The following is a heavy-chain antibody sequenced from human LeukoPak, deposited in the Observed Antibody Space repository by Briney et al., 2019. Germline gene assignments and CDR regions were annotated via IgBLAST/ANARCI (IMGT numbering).Heavy chain of an antibody. CDR1: GGTFSSYA. CDR3: ARGEYCNSASCCFDF. D-gene: IGHD2-2*01. CDR2: ISAYDGNT. J-gene: IGHJ4*02. V-gene: IGHV1-18*01. Sequence: ASVKLSCKASGGTFSSYAISWVRQAPGQGLEWMGWISAYDGNTNYAQKFQGRVTMTTDTSTSTAYMELRSLRSDDTAVYYCARGEYCNSASCCFDFWGQGTLVTVSS.